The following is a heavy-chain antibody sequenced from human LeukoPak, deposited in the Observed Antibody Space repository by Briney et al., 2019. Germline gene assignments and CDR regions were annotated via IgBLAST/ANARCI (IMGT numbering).Heavy chain of an antibody. D-gene: IGHD3-22*01. Sequence: GGSLRLSCAASGFIFSSYSMNWVRQAPGKGLEWISYISSSSRTIYYADSVKGRFTISRANAKNSLYLQVNSLRDEDTAVYYCATRPSYYYDNSGFTPLDSWGQGTLVTVSS. CDR2: ISSSSRTI. V-gene: IGHV3-48*02. J-gene: IGHJ4*02. CDR1: GFIFSSYS. CDR3: ATRPSYYYDNSGFTPLDS.